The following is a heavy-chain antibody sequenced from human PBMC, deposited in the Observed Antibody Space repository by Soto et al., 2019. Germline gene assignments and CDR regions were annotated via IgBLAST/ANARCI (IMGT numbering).Heavy chain of an antibody. CDR1: GGSFSIAA. D-gene: IGHD2-15*01. CDR3: ARDKCLLQCCGNYYYIVDV. V-gene: IGHV1-69*12. CDR2: IMPILRTL. J-gene: IGHJ6*02. Sequence: QVQLEQSGAEVKKPGSSVKVSCKASGGSFSIAAISWVRQAPGQWLELMGGIMPILRTLDYAQKFPVRVTLTAADSTSTAYLELSCLRYDDTVIYYWARDKCLLQCCGNYYYIVDVWGQGTTVTVTS.